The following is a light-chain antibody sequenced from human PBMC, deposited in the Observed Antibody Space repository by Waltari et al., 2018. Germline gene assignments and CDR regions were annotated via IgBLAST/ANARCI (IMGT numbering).Light chain of an antibody. V-gene: IGLV1-47*01. CDR3: ATWDDGLSGV. CDR2: KDD. Sequence: HSVLTQPPSASGTPGQRVTISCSGSSSNIGTHYVDWYQQLPGTAPKLLMSKDDQRPSGVPARFSGSKSGTSASLAISGLRSEDEADYYCATWDDGLSGVFGGGTKLTVL. CDR1: SSNIGTHY. J-gene: IGLJ2*01.